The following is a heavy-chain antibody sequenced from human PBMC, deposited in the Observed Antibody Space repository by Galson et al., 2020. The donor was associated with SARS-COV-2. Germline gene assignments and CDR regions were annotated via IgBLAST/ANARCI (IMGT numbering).Heavy chain of an antibody. CDR1: GFTFSSYD. J-gene: IGHJ2*01. V-gene: IGHV3-13*01. CDR3: ARGNYDSSGYYWYFDL. Sequence: GESLKISCAASGFTFSSYDMHWVRQATGKGLEWVSAIGTAGDTYYPGSVKGRFTISRENAKNSLYLQMNSLRAGDTAVYYCARGNYDSSGYYWYFDLWGRGTLVTVSS. CDR2: IGTAGDT. D-gene: IGHD3-22*01.